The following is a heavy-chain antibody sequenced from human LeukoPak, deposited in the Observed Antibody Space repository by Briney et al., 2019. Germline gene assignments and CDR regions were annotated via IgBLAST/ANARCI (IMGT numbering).Heavy chain of an antibody. V-gene: IGHV4-59*01. J-gene: IGHJ6*02. CDR1: GGSISSYY. D-gene: IGHD6-19*01. CDR3: ASSDVSGWLGGYYYYGMDV. CDR2: IYYSGST. Sequence: SETLSLTCTVSGGSISSYYWSWIRQPPGKGLEWIGSIYYSGSTNYNPSLKSRVTISVDTSKNQFSLKLSSVTAADTAVYYCASSDVSGWLGGYYYYGMDVWGQGTTVTVSS.